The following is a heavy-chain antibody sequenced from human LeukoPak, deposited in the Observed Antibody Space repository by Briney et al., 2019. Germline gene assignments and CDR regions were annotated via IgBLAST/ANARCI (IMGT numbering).Heavy chain of an antibody. Sequence: SETLSLTCTVSGGSISSGSYYWSWIRQPAGKGLEWIGRIYTSGSTNYNPSLKSRVTISVDTSKNQFPLKLSSVTAADTAVYYCARALLSPPKAGGSYYYYYMDVWGKGTTVTISS. D-gene: IGHD1-26*01. CDR3: ARALLSPPKAGGSYYYYYMDV. CDR2: IYTSGST. CDR1: GGSISSGSYY. J-gene: IGHJ6*03. V-gene: IGHV4-61*02.